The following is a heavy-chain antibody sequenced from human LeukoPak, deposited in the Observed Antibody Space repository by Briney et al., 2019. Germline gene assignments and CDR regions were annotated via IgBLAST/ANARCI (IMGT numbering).Heavy chain of an antibody. CDR2: IYHSGNT. D-gene: IGHD6-13*01. Sequence: PSETLSLTCSVSGYSISSGYSWGWIRQPPGKKLEWIGSIYHSGNTYYNPSLKSRVTISIDTSKNQFSLKLSSVTAADTAVYYCARVQQNNWFDPWGQGTLVTVSS. CDR3: ARVQQNNWFDP. V-gene: IGHV4-38-2*02. CDR1: GYSISSGYS. J-gene: IGHJ5*02.